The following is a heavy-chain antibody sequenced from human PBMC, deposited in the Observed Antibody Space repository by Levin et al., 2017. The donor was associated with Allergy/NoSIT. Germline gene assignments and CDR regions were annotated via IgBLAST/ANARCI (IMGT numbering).Heavy chain of an antibody. CDR3: MTNDYGDYVKFDY. CDR2: INPNSGGT. CDR1: GYTFNDYY. V-gene: IGHV1-2*02. Sequence: ASVKVSCKASGYTFNDYYLHWVRQAPGQGLEWMGWINPNSGGTKYAQKFQGRVTMTRDTSIGTADMELSSLRSDDTAVYFCMTNDYGDYVKFDYWGQGTLVTVSS. D-gene: IGHD4-17*01. J-gene: IGHJ4*02.